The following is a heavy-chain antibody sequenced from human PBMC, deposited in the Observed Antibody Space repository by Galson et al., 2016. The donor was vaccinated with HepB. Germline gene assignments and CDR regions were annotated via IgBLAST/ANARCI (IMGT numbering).Heavy chain of an antibody. CDR3: ARSPDVLRFLEWFFDS. CDR2: ITSGNSFI. J-gene: IGHJ4*02. D-gene: IGHD3-3*01. V-gene: IGHV3-21*01. CDR1: GFIFSSYD. Sequence: SLRLSCAASGFIFSSYDMNWVRQAPGKGLEWVVSITSGNSFIYYADSVKGRFTISRESAKNSLYLQMNSLRGEDTAVYYCARSPDVLRFLEWFFDSWGQGTLVTVSS.